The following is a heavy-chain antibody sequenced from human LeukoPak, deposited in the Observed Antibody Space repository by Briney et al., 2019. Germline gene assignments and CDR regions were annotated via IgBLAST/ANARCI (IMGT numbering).Heavy chain of an antibody. CDR1: GFTLTAYW. V-gene: IGHV3-7*01. D-gene: IGHD3-10*01. J-gene: IGHJ4*02. CDR2: IKQDGSEK. Sequence: PGGSLRLSCAASGFTLTAYWMSWVRQAPGKGLEWVANIKQDGSEKYYVDSVKGRFTISRENAKNSLYLQMNSLRAGDTAVYYCARGLYGSGSYYDYWGQGTLVTVSS. CDR3: ARGLYGSGSYYDY.